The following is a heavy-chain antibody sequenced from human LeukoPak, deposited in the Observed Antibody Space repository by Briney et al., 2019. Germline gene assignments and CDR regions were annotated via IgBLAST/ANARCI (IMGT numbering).Heavy chain of an antibody. Sequence: PGGSLRLSCAASGFTVSSNYMSAVRQAPGKGLEWVSVIYSGGSTYYADSVKGRFTISRANFKNTLFLQMNNLRAEDTAIYYCAKAPRLAGVPIDYWGEGTVVTVSS. CDR3: AKAPRLAGVPIDY. CDR2: IYSGGST. J-gene: IGHJ4*02. V-gene: IGHV3-53*01. D-gene: IGHD3-10*01. CDR1: GFTVSSNY.